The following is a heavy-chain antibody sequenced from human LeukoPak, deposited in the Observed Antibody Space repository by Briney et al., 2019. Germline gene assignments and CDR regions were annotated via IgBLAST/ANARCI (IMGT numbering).Heavy chain of an antibody. CDR1: GGSISSYY. CDR2: IYYSGST. J-gene: IGHJ3*02. Sequence: SETLSLTCTVSGGSISSYYWSWIRQPPGKGLEWIGYIYYSGSTNYNPSLKSRVTISVDTSKNQFSLKLSSVTVADTAVYYCARRNYYDSEWAFDIWGQGTMVTVSS. V-gene: IGHV4-59*01. D-gene: IGHD3-22*01. CDR3: ARRNYYDSEWAFDI.